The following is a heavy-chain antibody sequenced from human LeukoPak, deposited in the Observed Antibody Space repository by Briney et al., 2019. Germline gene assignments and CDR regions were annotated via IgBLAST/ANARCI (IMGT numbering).Heavy chain of an antibody. CDR3: GREGGA. Sequence: GGSLRLSCAASGFTFSSFTMTWVRQAPGKGLEWVSAIGGRGGSTYYADFLEGRFTIARDNSKDMVYLQMNSLKVEDTAIYYCGREGGAWGQGTKVTVSS. CDR2: IGGRGGST. D-gene: IGHD3-16*01. CDR1: GFTFSSFT. V-gene: IGHV3-23*01. J-gene: IGHJ5*02.